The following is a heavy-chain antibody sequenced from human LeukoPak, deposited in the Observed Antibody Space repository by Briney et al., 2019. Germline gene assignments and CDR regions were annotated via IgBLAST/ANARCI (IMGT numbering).Heavy chain of an antibody. J-gene: IGHJ4*02. D-gene: IGHD4-17*01. V-gene: IGHV4-34*01. CDR1: GGSFSGYY. CDR3: ARGRYGDYESNYYFDY. CDR2: INHSGST. Sequence: ASETLSLTCAVYGGSFSGYYWSWIRRPPGKGLEWIGEINHSGSTNYNPSLKSRVTISVDTSKNQFSLKLSSVTAADTAVYYCARGRYGDYESNYYFDYWGQGTLVTVSS.